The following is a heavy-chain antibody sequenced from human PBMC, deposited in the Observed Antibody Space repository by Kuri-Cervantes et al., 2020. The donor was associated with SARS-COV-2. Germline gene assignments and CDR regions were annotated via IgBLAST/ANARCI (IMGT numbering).Heavy chain of an antibody. CDR1: GGSISSYY. V-gene: IGHV4-59*01. CDR2: IYYSGST. CDR3: AGDKLQSDAFDI. J-gene: IGHJ3*02. Sequence: SETLSLTCTVSGGSISSYYWSWIRQPPGKGLEWIGYIYYSGSTNYNPSLKSRVTISVDTSKNQFSLKLSSVTAADTAVYYCAGDKLQSDAFDIWGQGTMVTVSS. D-gene: IGHD5-24*01.